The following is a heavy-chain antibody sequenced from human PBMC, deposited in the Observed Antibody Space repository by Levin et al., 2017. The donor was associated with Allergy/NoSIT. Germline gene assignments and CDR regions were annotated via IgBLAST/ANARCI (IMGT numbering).Heavy chain of an antibody. J-gene: IGHJ4*02. CDR1: GFTFSTYG. V-gene: IGHV3-30*18. D-gene: IGHD6-19*01. Sequence: SCAGSGFTFSTYGMHWFRQAPGKGLEWVATISYDESANFYAESVKGRFTISRDNSKNTLYLQMNSLRVEDTAVYYCAKNRELWLVHYFDYWGQGTLVTVSS. CDR3: AKNRELWLVHYFDY. CDR2: ISYDESAN.